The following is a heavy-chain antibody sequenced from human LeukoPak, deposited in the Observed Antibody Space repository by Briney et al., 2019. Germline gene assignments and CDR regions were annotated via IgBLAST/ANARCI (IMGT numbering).Heavy chain of an antibody. CDR2: INTNTGNP. Sequence: ASVKVSCMASGYTFTGYYMHWVRQAPGQGLEWMGWINTNTGNPTYAQGFTGRFVFSLDTSVSTAYLQISSLKAEDTAVYYCARDLLSLWDPFYYGMDVWGQGTTVTVSS. V-gene: IGHV7-4-1*02. D-gene: IGHD1-26*01. J-gene: IGHJ6*02. CDR1: GYTFTGYY. CDR3: ARDLLSLWDPFYYGMDV.